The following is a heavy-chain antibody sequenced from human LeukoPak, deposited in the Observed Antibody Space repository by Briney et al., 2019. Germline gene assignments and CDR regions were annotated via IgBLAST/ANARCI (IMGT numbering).Heavy chain of an antibody. V-gene: IGHV1-2*02. Sequence: GASVEVSCKASGYTFTDYYMHWVRQAPGQGLEWMGWINPNSGGTKYAQKFQGRVTMTRDTSISTAYMELSRLRSDDTAVYYCARPIFGVAVGNGDYWGQGTLVTVSS. D-gene: IGHD3-3*01. CDR3: ARPIFGVAVGNGDY. CDR2: INPNSGGT. J-gene: IGHJ4*02. CDR1: GYTFTDYY.